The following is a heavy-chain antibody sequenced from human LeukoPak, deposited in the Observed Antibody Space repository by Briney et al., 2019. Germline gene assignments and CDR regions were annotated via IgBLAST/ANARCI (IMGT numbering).Heavy chain of an antibody. Sequence: ASVKVSCKASGYTFTSYDINWVRQAPGQGLEWMGIINPSGGSTSYAQKFQGRVTMTRDMSTSTVYMELSSLRSEDTAVYYCARDGRFLEWLSPHIDYWGQGTLVTVSS. CDR1: GYTFTSYD. CDR2: INPSGGST. V-gene: IGHV1-46*01. D-gene: IGHD3-3*01. CDR3: ARDGRFLEWLSPHIDY. J-gene: IGHJ4*02.